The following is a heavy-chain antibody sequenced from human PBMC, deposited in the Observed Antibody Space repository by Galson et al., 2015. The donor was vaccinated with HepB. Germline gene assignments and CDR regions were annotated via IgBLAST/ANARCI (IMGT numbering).Heavy chain of an antibody. D-gene: IGHD3-10*02. CDR1: GYTFTNYA. J-gene: IGHJ5*02. CDR2: INAGNGHI. V-gene: IGHV1-3*01. Sequence: SCKASGYTFTNYAIHWVRQAPAQSLEWMGWINAGNGHIRYSQKFQGRLTFTTDTSATTAYMELSSLKSEDTAVYFCVRNRADITTPMFFDPWGQGTLVTVSS. CDR3: VRNRADITTPMFFDP.